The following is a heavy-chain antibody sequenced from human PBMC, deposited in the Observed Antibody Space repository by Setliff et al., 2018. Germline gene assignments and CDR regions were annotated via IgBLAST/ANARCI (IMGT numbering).Heavy chain of an antibody. CDR2: INTNTGNP. D-gene: IGHD3-3*01. CDR3: ASARPHFGVVIRSPPDY. Sequence: ASVKVSCKASGYTFASYAMNWVRQAPGQGLEWMGWINTNTGNPTYAQGFTGRFVFSLDTSVSTAYLQISSLKAEDTAVYYCASARPHFGVVIRSPPDYWGQGTLVTVSS. V-gene: IGHV7-4-1*02. CDR1: GYTFASYA. J-gene: IGHJ4*02.